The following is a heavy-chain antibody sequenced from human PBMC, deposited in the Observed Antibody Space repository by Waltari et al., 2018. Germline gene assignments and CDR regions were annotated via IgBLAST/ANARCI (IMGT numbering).Heavy chain of an antibody. V-gene: IGHV4-59*01. D-gene: IGHD6-19*01. J-gene: IGHJ1*01. CDR3: ARGHSTGWYLSH. CDR1: GGSITRDY. CDR2: IYHSGTT. Sequence: QVQLMESGPGLVRPSETLSLTCNVSGGSITRDYWSWVRQPPGKGLEWVGYIYHSGTTNYNPSLRSRDSISVDTSKTQFSLKLNYVTAADTAVYYCARGHSTGWYLSHWGRGALVTVSS.